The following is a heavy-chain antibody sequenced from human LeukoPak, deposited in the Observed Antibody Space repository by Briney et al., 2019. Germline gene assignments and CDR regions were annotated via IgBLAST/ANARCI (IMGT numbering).Heavy chain of an antibody. CDR1: GYRSTRYW. D-gene: IGHD3-16*01. CDR2: IYPDDSDT. Sequence: GESLKISFKGSGYRSTRYWIGWVRQMPGKGLEWLGIIYPDDSDTRYSPSFEGQVSISADKSINTAYLQWGSLKASDTAIYYCATLDGTRGGDYWGQGTLVTVSS. CDR3: ATLDGTRGGDY. J-gene: IGHJ4*02. V-gene: IGHV5-51*01.